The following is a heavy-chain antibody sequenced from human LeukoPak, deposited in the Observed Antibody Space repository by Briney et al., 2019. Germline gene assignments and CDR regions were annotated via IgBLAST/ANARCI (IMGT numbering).Heavy chain of an antibody. V-gene: IGHV1-2*02. CDR1: GYTFTGYY. D-gene: IGHD2/OR15-2a*01. Sequence: GASVKVSCKASGYTFTGYYMHWVRQAPGQGLEWMGWINPNSGGTNYAQKFQGRVTMTRDTSISTAYMELSRLRSDDTTVYYCARDLLSRRAFDIWGQGTMVTVSS. J-gene: IGHJ3*02. CDR3: ARDLLSRRAFDI. CDR2: INPNSGGT.